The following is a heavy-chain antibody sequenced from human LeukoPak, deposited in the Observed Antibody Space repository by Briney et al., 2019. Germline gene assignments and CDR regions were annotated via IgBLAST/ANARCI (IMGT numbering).Heavy chain of an antibody. CDR3: AQLDVLRSDYFES. D-gene: IGHD3-22*01. V-gene: IGHV3-23*01. CDR2: ISGGGRST. Sequence: GGSLRLSCVASGITYEDYAFSWVRQAPGKGLEWVSVISGGGRSTSYADSLKDRFTISRDNSKNTLYLQMNSLRAEDTAVYYCAQLDVLRSDYFESWGQGTLVTVSS. CDR1: GITYEDYA. J-gene: IGHJ4*02.